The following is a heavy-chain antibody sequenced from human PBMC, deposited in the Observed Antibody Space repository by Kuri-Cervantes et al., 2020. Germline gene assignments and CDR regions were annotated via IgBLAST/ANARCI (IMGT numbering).Heavy chain of an antibody. CDR1: GGTFSSYA. J-gene: IGHJ3*02. V-gene: IGHV1-69*05. D-gene: IGHD6-13*01. CDR3: YSSSHAFDI. CDR2: IIPIFGTA. Sequence: SVKVSYKASGGTFSSYAISWVRQAPGQGLEWMGGIIPIFGTANYAQKLQGRVTMTTDTSTSTAYMELRSLRSDDTAVYYCYSSSHAFDIWGQGTMVTVSS.